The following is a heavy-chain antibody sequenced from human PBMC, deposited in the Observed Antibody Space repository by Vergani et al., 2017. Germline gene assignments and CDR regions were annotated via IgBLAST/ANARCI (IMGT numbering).Heavy chain of an antibody. D-gene: IGHD2-15*01. V-gene: IGHV1-3*01. CDR3: ARVVVASHYYYGMDV. CDR2: INAGNGNT. Sequence: QVQLVQSGAEVKKPGASVKVSCKASGYTFTSYAMHWVRQAPGQRLEWMGWINAGNGNTKYSQKFQGRVTITRDTSASTAYMELRSLRSDDTAVYYCARVVVASHYYYGMDVWGQGTTVTVSS. CDR1: GYTFTSYA. J-gene: IGHJ6*02.